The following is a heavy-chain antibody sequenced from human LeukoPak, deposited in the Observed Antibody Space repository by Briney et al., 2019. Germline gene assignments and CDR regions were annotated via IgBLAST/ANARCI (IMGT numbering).Heavy chain of an antibody. CDR2: IYYTGST. J-gene: IGHJ4*02. CDR3: ARDRPGGSSLDY. Sequence: SETLSLTCTVSGGSISRDYWSWIRQPPGKGLEWIGYIYYTGSTYYNPSLKSRVTISVDTSKNQFSLKLSSVTAADTAVYYCARDRPGGSSLDYWGQGTLVTVSS. D-gene: IGHD6-13*01. V-gene: IGHV4-59*01. CDR1: GGSISRDY.